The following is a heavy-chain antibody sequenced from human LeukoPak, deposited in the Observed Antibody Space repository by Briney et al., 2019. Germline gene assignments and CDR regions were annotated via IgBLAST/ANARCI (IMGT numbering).Heavy chain of an antibody. CDR1: GFTFSDYY. V-gene: IGHV3-33*08. Sequence: GGSLRLSCAASGFTFSDYYMSWIRQAPGKGLEWVAVIWYDGSNKYYADSVKGRFTISRDNSKNTLYLQMNSLRAEDTAVYYCARAERYSSSLDYWGQGTLVTVSS. J-gene: IGHJ4*02. CDR2: IWYDGSNK. CDR3: ARAERYSSSLDY. D-gene: IGHD6-13*01.